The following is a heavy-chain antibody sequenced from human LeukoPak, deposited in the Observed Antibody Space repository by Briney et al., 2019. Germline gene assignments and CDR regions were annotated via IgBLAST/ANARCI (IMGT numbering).Heavy chain of an antibody. CDR1: AFTCSSHW. CDR3: ACARVPGAVDI. CDR2: INQDGSQK. Sequence: GGSLRLSCAASAFTCSSHWMNWVRQAPGKGLEWVANINQDGSQKYCVDSVKGRFTISRDNDRKSLYLQMSGLRAEDTAVYNCACARVPGAVDIWGQGTMVTVSS. D-gene: IGHD3-10*01. V-gene: IGHV3-7*05. J-gene: IGHJ3*02.